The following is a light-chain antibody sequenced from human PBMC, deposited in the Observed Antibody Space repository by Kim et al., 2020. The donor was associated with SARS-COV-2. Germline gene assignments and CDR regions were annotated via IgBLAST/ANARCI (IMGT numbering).Light chain of an antibody. CDR2: WKN. CDR1: RSNIGSNY. J-gene: IGLJ3*02. Sequence: GQRVTISCSGSRSNIGSNYVYWYQQLPGTAPKVFIYWKNQRPSGVPDRFSGSRSGTSASLAISGLRSEDEADYYCAAWDDSLSGPVFGGGTKLTVL. CDR3: AAWDDSLSGPV. V-gene: IGLV1-47*01.